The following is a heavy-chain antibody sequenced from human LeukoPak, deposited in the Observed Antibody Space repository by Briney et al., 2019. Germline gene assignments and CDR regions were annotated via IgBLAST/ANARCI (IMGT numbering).Heavy chain of an antibody. D-gene: IGHD6-6*01. Sequence: AGGSLRLSCAASGFTFSSYAMHWVRQAPGKGLEWVAVISYDGSNKYYADSVKGRFTISRDNSKNTLYLQMNSLRAEDTAVYYCARGGSSSPFDYWGQGTLVTVSS. CDR1: GFTFSSYA. CDR3: ARGGSSSPFDY. CDR2: ISYDGSNK. J-gene: IGHJ4*02. V-gene: IGHV3-30*04.